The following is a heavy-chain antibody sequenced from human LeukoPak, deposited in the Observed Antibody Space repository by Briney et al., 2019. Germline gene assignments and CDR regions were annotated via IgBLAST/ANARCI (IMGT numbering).Heavy chain of an antibody. CDR1: GFTVTSNY. D-gene: IGHD4-11*01. V-gene: IGHV3-53*01. CDR2: LYSGDST. Sequence: GGSLRLSCAASGFTVTSNYMSWVRQPPGKGLEWVSLLYSGDSTYYADSVKGRFTISRDNSKNTLYLQMNSLRAEDTAVYYCARALKGSTADAFDIWGQGTMVAVSS. J-gene: IGHJ3*02. CDR3: ARALKGSTADAFDI.